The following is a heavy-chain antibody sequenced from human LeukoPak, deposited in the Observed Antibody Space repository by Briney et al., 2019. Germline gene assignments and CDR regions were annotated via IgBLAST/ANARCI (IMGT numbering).Heavy chain of an antibody. J-gene: IGHJ4*02. CDR3: AKGSGSGSYYNELDY. Sequence: SGGSLRLSCAASGFTFDDSGMSWVRQAPGKGLEWVSGINWNGGSRGYADSVKGRLTISRDNAKNSLYLHMNSLRAEDTALYYCAKGSGSGSYYNELDYWGQGTLVTVSS. V-gene: IGHV3-20*04. CDR1: GFTFDDSG. CDR2: INWNGGSR. D-gene: IGHD3-10*01.